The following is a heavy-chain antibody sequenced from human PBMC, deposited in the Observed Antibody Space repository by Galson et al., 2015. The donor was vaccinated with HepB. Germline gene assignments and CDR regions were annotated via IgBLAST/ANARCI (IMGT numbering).Heavy chain of an antibody. Sequence: SLRLSCAASGFTFDDYAMHWVRQAPGKGLEWVSGISWNSGSIGYADSVKGRFTISRDNAKNSLYLQMNSLRAEDTALYYCAKDVGNRYSGSYYYFDYWGQGTLVTVSS. J-gene: IGHJ4*02. CDR1: GFTFDDYA. D-gene: IGHD1-26*01. V-gene: IGHV3-9*01. CDR2: ISWNSGSI. CDR3: AKDVGNRYSGSYYYFDY.